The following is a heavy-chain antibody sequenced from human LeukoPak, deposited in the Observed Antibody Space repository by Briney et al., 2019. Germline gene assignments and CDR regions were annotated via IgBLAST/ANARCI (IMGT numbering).Heavy chain of an antibody. J-gene: IGHJ4*02. V-gene: IGHV3-73*01. CDR3: TRHQITAAADDY. D-gene: IGHD6-13*01. CDR1: GFTFSGSA. Sequence: PGGSLRLSCAVSGFTFSGSAMHWVRQASGKGLEWVGRIRSKANSYATAYAASVKGRFTISRDDSKNTAYLQMNSLKTEDTAVYYCTRHQITAAADDYWGQGTLVTVSS. CDR2: IRSKANSYAT.